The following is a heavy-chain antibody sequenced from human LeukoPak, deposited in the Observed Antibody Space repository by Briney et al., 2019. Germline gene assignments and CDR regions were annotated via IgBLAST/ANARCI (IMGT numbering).Heavy chain of an antibody. D-gene: IGHD3-10*01. V-gene: IGHV3-23*01. CDR3: ARTMVRGVIITGSAFDI. CDR1: GFTFSSYA. Sequence: PGGSLRLSCAASGFTFSSYAMSWVRQAPGKGLEWVSAISGSGGSTYYADSVKGRFTISRDNSKHALYLQMNSLRAEDTAVYYCARTMVRGVIITGSAFDIWGQGTMVTVSS. J-gene: IGHJ3*02. CDR2: ISGSGGST.